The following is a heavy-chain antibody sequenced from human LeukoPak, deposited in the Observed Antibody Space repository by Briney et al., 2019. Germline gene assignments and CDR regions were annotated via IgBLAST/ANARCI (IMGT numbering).Heavy chain of an antibody. CDR2: IHYTGAT. V-gene: IGHV4-39*01. CDR3: ARNSNDYGSGSYSEPFDV. CDR1: GYSIGSRNYY. D-gene: IGHD3-10*01. J-gene: IGHJ4*02. Sequence: PSETLSLTCTVSGYSIGSRNYYWGWIRQPPGKGLEWIGTIHYTGATYYNPSLKGRLTMFVDRSKNQFSLKMRSLTAADAALYFCARNSNDYGSGSYSEPFDVWGQGSLVVVSS.